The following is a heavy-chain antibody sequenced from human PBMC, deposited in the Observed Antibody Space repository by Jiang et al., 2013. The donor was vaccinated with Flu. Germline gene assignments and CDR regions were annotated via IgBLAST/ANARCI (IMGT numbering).Heavy chain of an antibody. CDR2: IYAGGDT. CDR1: GATTAHYY. D-gene: IGHD2-15*01. V-gene: IGHV4-59*01. Sequence: GPGLVKPSETLSLTCNWSGATTAHYYWSWIRQSPGKALEWIGFIYAGGDTKYNPALKSRVTMSVDTSRDQLYLKMISVTAADTAIYFCARGYSYDLSGNHGGFDY. CDR3: ARGYSYDLSGNHGGFDY. J-gene: IGHJ4*01.